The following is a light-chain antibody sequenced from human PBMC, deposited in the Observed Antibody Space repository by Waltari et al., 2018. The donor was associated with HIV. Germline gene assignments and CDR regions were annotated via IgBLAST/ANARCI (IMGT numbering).Light chain of an antibody. J-gene: IGLJ3*02. CDR3: CSYTGSYTWV. Sequence: QSALTQPRPVSGSPGQSVTIPCTGTSSDFGGDNFVSWYQQHPGKAPNLVIYDVSKWHAGVPDRFSGSKSGNTASLTISGLQAEDEADYYCCSYTGSYTWVFGGGTELTVL. CDR2: DVS. V-gene: IGLV2-11*01. CDR1: SSDFGGDNF.